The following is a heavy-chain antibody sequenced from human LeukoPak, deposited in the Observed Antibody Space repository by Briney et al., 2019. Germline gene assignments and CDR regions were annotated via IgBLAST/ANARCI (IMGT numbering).Heavy chain of an antibody. Sequence: ASVKVSCKASGYTFTSYYMHWVRQAPGQGLEWMGIINPSGGSTSYAQKFQGRVTMTRDTSTSTVYMELSSLRSEDTAVYYCARGLRFLEWLSGSSYYYYMDVWGKGTTVTVSS. J-gene: IGHJ6*03. CDR2: INPSGGST. CDR1: GYTFTSYY. D-gene: IGHD3-3*01. V-gene: IGHV1-46*03. CDR3: ARGLRFLEWLSGSSYYYYMDV.